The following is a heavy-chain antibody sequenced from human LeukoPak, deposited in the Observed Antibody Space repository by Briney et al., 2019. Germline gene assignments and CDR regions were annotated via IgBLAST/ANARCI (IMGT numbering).Heavy chain of an antibody. CDR2: IYYTGST. J-gene: IGHJ4*02. CDR3: GREVGYSNYDSH. V-gene: IGHV4-38-2*02. CDR1: GYSISSGYY. Sequence: SEILSLTCAVSGYSISSGYYWGWIRQPPGKGLEWIGNIYYTGSTYYNPSLKSRVTISIDTSKNQFSLKLTSVTAADTAVYYCGREVGYSNYDSHWGQGTLVTVSS. D-gene: IGHD4-11*01.